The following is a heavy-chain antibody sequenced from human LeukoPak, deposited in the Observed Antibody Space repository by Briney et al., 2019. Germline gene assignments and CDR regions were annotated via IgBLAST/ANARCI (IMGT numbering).Heavy chain of an antibody. J-gene: IGHJ4*02. D-gene: IGHD6-19*01. CDR1: VFTFSSYW. CDR3: ARGYRSGCYVSYYFDY. Sequence: GGSLRLSCAACVFTFSSYWTSWVRQAPGKGLECAANIKQDGSAKYYVDSVKGRFLNSRDNPHNSLYLQMNSLRAVDTALYYCARGYRSGCYVSYYFDYWAQGTLVTVSS. CDR2: IKQDGSAK. V-gene: IGHV3-7*01.